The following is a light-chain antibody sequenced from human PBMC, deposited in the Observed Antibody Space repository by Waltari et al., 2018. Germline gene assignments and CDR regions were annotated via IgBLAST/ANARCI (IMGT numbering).Light chain of an antibody. Sequence: VSVTITCRASQNIGTWVAWYQQKPGKAPKLLIFDGSTLESGVPSRFSGSASGTDFTLTINSLQPDDFASYFCQQYNSYLSSFGQGTKLEI. V-gene: IGKV1-5*01. CDR2: DGS. CDR1: QNIGTW. CDR3: QQYNSYLSS. J-gene: IGKJ2*01.